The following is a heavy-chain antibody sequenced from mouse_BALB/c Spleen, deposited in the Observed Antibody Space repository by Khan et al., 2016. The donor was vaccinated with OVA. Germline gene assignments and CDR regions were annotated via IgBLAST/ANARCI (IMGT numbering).Heavy chain of an antibody. V-gene: IGHV9-4*02. J-gene: IGHJ4*01. CDR1: GYTFTTAG. D-gene: IGHD2-14*01. CDR2: INTHSGVP. CDR3: ARGGAAYYRNDGGAMDY. Sequence: QIQLVQSGPELKKPGETVRISCKASGYTFTTAGMQRVQKMPGKGLKWIGWINTHSGVPKYAEDFKGRFAFSLETSASTVYLQITNLKNEDTATYFCARGGAAYYRNDGGAMDYWGQGTSVTVSS.